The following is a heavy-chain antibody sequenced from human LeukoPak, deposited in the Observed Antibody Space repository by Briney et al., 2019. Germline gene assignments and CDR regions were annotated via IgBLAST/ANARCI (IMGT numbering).Heavy chain of an antibody. CDR3: ARERSSKWLAQPNDAFDI. CDR1: GFTFSSYS. V-gene: IGHV3-21*01. J-gene: IGHJ3*02. CDR2: ISSSSSYI. D-gene: IGHD6-19*01. Sequence: PGGSLRLSCAASGFTFSSYSMNWVRQAPGKGLEWVSSISSSSSYIYYADSVKGRFTISRDNAKNSLYLQMSSLRAEDTAVYYRARERSSKWLAQPNDAFDIWGQGTMVTVSS.